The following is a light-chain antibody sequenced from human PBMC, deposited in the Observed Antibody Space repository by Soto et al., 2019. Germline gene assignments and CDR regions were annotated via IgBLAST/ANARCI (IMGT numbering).Light chain of an antibody. J-gene: IGKJ4*01. CDR1: QSVCSY. V-gene: IGKV3-11*01. Sequence: EIVLTQSPATLSLSPGERATLSCRASQSVCSYLAWYQQKPGQAPRLLIYDASNRATGIPARFSGSGSATDFTLTISSLESEDFAVYYCQQRSNWPLTFGGGTKVEIK. CDR2: DAS. CDR3: QQRSNWPLT.